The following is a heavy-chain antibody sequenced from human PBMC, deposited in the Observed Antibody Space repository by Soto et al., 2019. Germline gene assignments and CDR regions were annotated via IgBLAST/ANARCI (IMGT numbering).Heavy chain of an antibody. CDR2: IIPIFGTT. Sequence: GASVKVSCKASGGTFSSYTMSWVRQAPGQGLEWMGGIIPIFGTTTYAHKFQGRVTITADESTSTVDMELSSLRAEDTAVYYCARDRADIVLMVYATRIYHYYGMDVWGQGTTVTV. CDR1: GGTFSSYT. J-gene: IGHJ6*02. V-gene: IGHV1-69*13. D-gene: IGHD2-8*01. CDR3: ARDRADIVLMVYATRIYHYYGMDV.